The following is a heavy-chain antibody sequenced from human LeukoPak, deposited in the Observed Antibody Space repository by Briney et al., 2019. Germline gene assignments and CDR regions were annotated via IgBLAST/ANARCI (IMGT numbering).Heavy chain of an antibody. CDR2: IDPSDSYT. CDR3: ARQYSSSWYLFDY. J-gene: IGHJ4*02. CDR1: GYSFTSYW. D-gene: IGHD6-13*01. V-gene: IGHV5-10-1*01. Sequence: GGSLKISCKGSGYSFTSYWVSWVRQMPGKGLEWMGRIDPSDSYTNYSPSFQGHVTISADKSISTAYLQWSSLKASDTAMYYCARQYSSSWYLFDYWGQGTLVTVSS.